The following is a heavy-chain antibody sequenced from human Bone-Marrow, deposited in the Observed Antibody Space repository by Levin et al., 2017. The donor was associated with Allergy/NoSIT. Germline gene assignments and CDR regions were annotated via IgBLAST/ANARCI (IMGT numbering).Heavy chain of an antibody. J-gene: IGHJ4*02. Sequence: SETLSLTCTVSGGSISSSSYYWGWIRQPPGKGLEWIGSIYYSGSTYYNPSLKSRVTISVDTSKNQFSLKLSSVTAADTAVYYCARHEFGYSSSWYAFDYWGQGTLVTVSS. CDR1: GGSISSSSYY. CDR2: IYYSGST. CDR3: ARHEFGYSSSWYAFDY. V-gene: IGHV4-39*01. D-gene: IGHD6-13*01.